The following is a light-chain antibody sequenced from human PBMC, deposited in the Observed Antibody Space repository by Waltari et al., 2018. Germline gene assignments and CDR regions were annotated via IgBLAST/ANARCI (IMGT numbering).Light chain of an antibody. J-gene: IGLJ3*02. Sequence: QLVLTQSPSASASLGASVKLTCTLSGGHSGNAIAWHQQQPEKGPRYLMKLNSDGSHHKGDRIPDRFSGSSSGAERYLSISSVQSEDEADYYCQTWGTDSRVFGGGTKLTVL. CDR2: LNSDGSH. CDR1: GGHSGNA. CDR3: QTWGTDSRV. V-gene: IGLV4-69*01.